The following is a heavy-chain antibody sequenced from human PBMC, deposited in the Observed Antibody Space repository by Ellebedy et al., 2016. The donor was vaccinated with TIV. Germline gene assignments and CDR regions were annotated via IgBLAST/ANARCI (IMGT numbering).Heavy chain of an antibody. V-gene: IGHV1-18*01. Sequence: AASVKVSSKASGYPFISYGISWVRQAPGQGLEWMGWISDYNGDTNYAQNLHGRLTMTTDTSTNTAYMDMRSLRSDDTAVYYCARDRDVLTGFANWFDPWGQGTLVTVSS. CDR1: GYPFISYG. CDR3: ARDRDVLTGFANWFDP. D-gene: IGHD3-9*01. J-gene: IGHJ5*02. CDR2: ISDYNGDT.